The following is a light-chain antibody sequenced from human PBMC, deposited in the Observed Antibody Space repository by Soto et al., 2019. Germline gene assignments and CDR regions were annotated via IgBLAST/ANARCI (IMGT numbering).Light chain of an antibody. CDR1: NIRSKS. V-gene: IGLV3-21*02. Sequence: SYELTQPPSVSVAPRQTARITCGGNNIRSKSVHWFQQRPGQAPVLVVYDDSDRPSGIPERFSGSNSGNTATLTISRVEAGDEADYYCQVWDSASDHPRVFGGGTKVTVL. CDR3: QVWDSASDHPRV. J-gene: IGLJ3*02. CDR2: DDS.